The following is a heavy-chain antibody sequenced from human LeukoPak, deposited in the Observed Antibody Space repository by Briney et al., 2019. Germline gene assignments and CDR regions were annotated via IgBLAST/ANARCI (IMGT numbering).Heavy chain of an antibody. D-gene: IGHD1-26*01. CDR1: GDSVSSNSAA. V-gene: IGHV6-1*01. J-gene: IGHJ6*02. CDR3: ARDRVGATLGLRYGLDV. CDR2: TYYRSKWYN. Sequence: SQTLSLTCAISGDSVSSNSAAWNWIRQSPSRGLEWLGRTYYRSKWYNDYAVSVKGRITINPDTSKNQFSLQLNSVTPEDTAVYYCARDRVGATLGLRYGLDVWGQRTTVTVSS.